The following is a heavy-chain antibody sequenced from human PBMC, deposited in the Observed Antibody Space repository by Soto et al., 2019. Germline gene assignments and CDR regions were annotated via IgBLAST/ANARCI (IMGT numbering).Heavy chain of an antibody. CDR2: IWYDGSNK. J-gene: IGHJ4*02. CDR3: ARESSSPLNYYYFDY. Sequence: GGSLRLSCVASGFTFSSYGMHWVRQAPGKGLEWVAVIWYDGSNKYYADSVKGRFTISRDNSKNTLYLQMNSLRAEDTAVYYCARESSSPLNYYYFDYWGQGTLVTVSS. V-gene: IGHV3-33*01. D-gene: IGHD1-7*01. CDR1: GFTFSSYG.